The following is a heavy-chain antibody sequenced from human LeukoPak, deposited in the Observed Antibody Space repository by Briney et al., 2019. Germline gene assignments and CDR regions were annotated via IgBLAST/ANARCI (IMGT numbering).Heavy chain of an antibody. Sequence: SETLSLTCTVSGGSISSYYWTWIRQPPGKGLEWIGYIYYSGNTNYNPSLKSRVTISVDTSNNQFSLKLSSVTAADTAVYYCARGRPPRLVAFDIWGQGTMVTVSS. CDR3: ARGRPPRLVAFDI. CDR2: IYYSGNT. D-gene: IGHD6-13*01. J-gene: IGHJ3*02. CDR1: GGSISSYY. V-gene: IGHV4-59*01.